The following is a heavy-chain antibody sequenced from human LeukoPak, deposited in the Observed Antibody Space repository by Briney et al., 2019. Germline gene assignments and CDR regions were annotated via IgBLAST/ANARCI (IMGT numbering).Heavy chain of an antibody. Sequence: TSETLSLTCAVYGGSFSGYYWSWIRQPPGKGLEWIGEINHSGSTNYNPSLKSRVTISVDTSKNRFSLKLTSVTAADTAVYYCARSNGSVYAPFDYWGQGTRVTVSS. J-gene: IGHJ4*02. V-gene: IGHV4-34*01. CDR2: INHSGST. CDR1: GGSFSGYY. CDR3: ARSNGSVYAPFDY. D-gene: IGHD3-22*01.